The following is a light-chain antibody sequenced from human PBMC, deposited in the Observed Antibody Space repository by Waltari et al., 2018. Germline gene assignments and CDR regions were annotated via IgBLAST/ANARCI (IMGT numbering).Light chain of an antibody. V-gene: IGKV1-33*01. J-gene: IGKJ4*01. Sequence: DTQMTQSPSSLSASVGDRVTITCQASQDIRENLNWFQQKPGKAPQVLIFDASRSQAVVPSRFSGSGSGTDFAFTISSLQPEDIGTSYCQQYANLPLTFGGGTRVEL. CDR2: DAS. CDR1: QDIREN. CDR3: QQYANLPLT.